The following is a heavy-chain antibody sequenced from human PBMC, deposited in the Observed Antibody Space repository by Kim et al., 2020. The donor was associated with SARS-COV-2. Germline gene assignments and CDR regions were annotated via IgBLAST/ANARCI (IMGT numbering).Heavy chain of an antibody. V-gene: IGHV6-1*01. Sequence: YAVSVTSRITINPDTSTNQFSLQLNSVTPEDTSVYYCARVGWSSSSSFDYWGQGTLVTVSS. CDR3: ARVGWSSSSSFDY. J-gene: IGHJ4*02. D-gene: IGHD6-6*01.